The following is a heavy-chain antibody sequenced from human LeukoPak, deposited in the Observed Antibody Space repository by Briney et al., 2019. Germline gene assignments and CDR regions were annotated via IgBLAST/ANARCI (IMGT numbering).Heavy chain of an antibody. J-gene: IGHJ4*02. D-gene: IGHD1-26*01. CDR2: INHSGST. CDR1: GGSFSGYY. CDR3: ARGPGASRTGDFDY. V-gene: IGHV4-34*01. Sequence: SETLSLTGAVYGGSFSGYYWSWIRQPPGKGLEWIGEINHSGSTNYNPSLKSRVTISVDTSKNQFSLKLSSVTAADTAVYYCARGPGASRTGDFDYWGQGTLVTVSS.